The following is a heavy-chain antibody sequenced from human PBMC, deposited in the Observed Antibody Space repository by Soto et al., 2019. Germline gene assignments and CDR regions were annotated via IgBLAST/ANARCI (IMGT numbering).Heavy chain of an antibody. D-gene: IGHD4-17*01. CDR1: GFTFSNYA. J-gene: IGHJ4*02. Sequence: EVQLLESGGGLVQSGGSLRLSCAASGFTFSNYAMSWVRQAPGKGLEWVSAIGGSGGSTYYADSVKGRFTISRDNSENTLFLHLNSLRAEDTAMYYCVKENLRYGDYSPFAYWGQGALVTVSS. CDR2: IGGSGGST. V-gene: IGHV3-23*01. CDR3: VKENLRYGDYSPFAY.